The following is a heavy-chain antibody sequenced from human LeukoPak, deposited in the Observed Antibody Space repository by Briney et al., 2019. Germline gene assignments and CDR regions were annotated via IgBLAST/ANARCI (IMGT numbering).Heavy chain of an antibody. Sequence: SETLSLTCTVSGGSISSYSYHWGWIRQPPGKGLEWIGGIHYSGNTYYNPSLKSRVTISIDTSKNQFSLKLSSVTAADTAVYYCARLGAGPTYYDFWSGYSSFYFDYWGQGTLVTVSS. D-gene: IGHD3-3*01. V-gene: IGHV4-39*01. J-gene: IGHJ4*02. CDR2: IHYSGNT. CDR3: ARLGAGPTYYDFWSGYSSFYFDY. CDR1: GGSISSYSYH.